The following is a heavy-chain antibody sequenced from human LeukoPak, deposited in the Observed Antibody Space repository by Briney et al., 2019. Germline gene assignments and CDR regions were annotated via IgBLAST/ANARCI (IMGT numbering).Heavy chain of an antibody. D-gene: IGHD3-22*01. V-gene: IGHV3-23*01. J-gene: IGHJ4*02. CDR1: GFTLSSYA. CDR3: ARFLDYYDSSGNDY. CDR2: TSSSDAGT. Sequence: PGGSLRLSCAASGFTLSSYAMSWVRQAPGKGLEWVSATSSSDAGTYYADSVKGRFTISRDNAKNSLYLQMNSLRAEDTAVYYCARFLDYYDSSGNDYWGQGTLVTVSS.